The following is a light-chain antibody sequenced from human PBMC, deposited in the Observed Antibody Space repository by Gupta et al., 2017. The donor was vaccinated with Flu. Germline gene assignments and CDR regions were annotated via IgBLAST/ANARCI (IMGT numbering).Light chain of an antibody. Sequence: SGSIVRNYVQWYQQRQGRSPTTVIYEDDRRPSGVPDRFSASIDSSSNSASLTISGLKSEDEADYYCQSYDAANQWVFGGGTKLTVL. V-gene: IGLV6-57*01. CDR2: EDD. CDR1: SGSIVRNY. J-gene: IGLJ3*02. CDR3: QSYDAANQWV.